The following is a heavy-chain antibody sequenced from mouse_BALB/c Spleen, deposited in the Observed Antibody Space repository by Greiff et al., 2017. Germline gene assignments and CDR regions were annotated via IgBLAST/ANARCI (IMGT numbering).Heavy chain of an antibody. CDR2: ISYDGSN. CDR3: AREYYGSRMAY. Sequence: VQLKQSGPGLVKPSQSLSLTCSVTGYSFTSGYYWYWIRQFPGNKLEWLGYISYDGSNNYNPSLKNRISITRDTSKNQFFLKLNSVTTEDTATYYCAREYYGSRMAYWGQGTLVTVAA. J-gene: IGHJ3*01. V-gene: IGHV3-6*02. D-gene: IGHD1-1*01. CDR1: GYSFTSGYY.